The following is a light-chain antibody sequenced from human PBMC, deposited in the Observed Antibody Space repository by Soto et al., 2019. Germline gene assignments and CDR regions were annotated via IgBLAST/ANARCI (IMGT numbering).Light chain of an antibody. Sequence: EIVLTQSPGTLSLSPGERATLSCRASQSVSSSYLAWYQQKPGQAPRLLIYGASSRATGIPDRFSGSGSGTDLTLNISRLEPEDFAVYYCQQYGSSPTWTVGQGTKVEIK. J-gene: IGKJ1*01. CDR1: QSVSSSY. V-gene: IGKV3-20*01. CDR3: QQYGSSPTWT. CDR2: GAS.